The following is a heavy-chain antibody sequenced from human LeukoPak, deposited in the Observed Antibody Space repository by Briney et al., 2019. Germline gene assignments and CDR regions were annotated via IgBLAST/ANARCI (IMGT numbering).Heavy chain of an antibody. CDR2: LYSCGNT. V-gene: IGHV3-53*01. CDR1: GFTVSSNY. CDR3: AREGASSSFGY. J-gene: IGHJ4*02. Sequence: GGSLRLSCVVSGFTVSSNYMSWVRQAPGKGLEWVSVLYSCGNTYHADSVKGRFTISRDNSKNTLYLQMNSLRAEDTAVYYCAREGASSSFGYWGQGTLVTVSS. D-gene: IGHD6-13*01.